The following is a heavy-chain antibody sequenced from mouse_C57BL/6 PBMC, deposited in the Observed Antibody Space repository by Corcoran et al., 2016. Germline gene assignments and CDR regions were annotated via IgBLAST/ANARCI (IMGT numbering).Heavy chain of an antibody. CDR2: IYWDDDK. V-gene: IGHV8-12*01. CDR3: ARRGGITEAWFAY. Sequence: QVTLKESGPGILQSSQTLSLTCSFSGFSLSTSGMGVSWIRQPSGKGLEWLAHIYWDDDKRYNPSLKSRLTISKDTSRNQVFLKITSVDTADTATYYCARRGGITEAWFAYWGQGTLVTVSA. J-gene: IGHJ3*01. CDR1: GFSLSTSGMG. D-gene: IGHD2-4*01.